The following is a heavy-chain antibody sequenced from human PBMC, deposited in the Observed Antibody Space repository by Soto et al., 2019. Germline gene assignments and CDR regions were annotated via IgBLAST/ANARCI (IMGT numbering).Heavy chain of an antibody. CDR2: IIPMHGTV. D-gene: IGHD3-10*01. CDR3: TRDRSSGSYFFDF. V-gene: IGHV1-69*01. CDR1: EGTLRDYA. Sequence: QVQLVQSGAEVKKPGSSVKVSCKASEGTLRDYAINWVRQAPGQGLEWLGGIIPMHGTVNYGQNFQGRVTIPADESTTTVHMVVSSLRAEDTAVYYCTRDRSSGSYFFDFWGQGTLITVSS. J-gene: IGHJ4*02.